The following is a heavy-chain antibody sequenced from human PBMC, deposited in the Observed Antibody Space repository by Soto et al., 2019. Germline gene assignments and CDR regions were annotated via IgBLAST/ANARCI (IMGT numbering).Heavy chain of an antibody. J-gene: IGHJ4*02. Sequence: GGSLRLSCAASGFTFSDYYMSWIRQAPGKGREWVSYINSRSSSTNYADSVKGRFTISRDNAKNLLYLQMSSLTVEDTAVYYCVKGRNWASGSDYRGQGTLVTVSS. V-gene: IGHV3-11*05. CDR2: INSRSSST. CDR3: VKGRNWASGSDY. D-gene: IGHD7-27*01. CDR1: GFTFSDYY.